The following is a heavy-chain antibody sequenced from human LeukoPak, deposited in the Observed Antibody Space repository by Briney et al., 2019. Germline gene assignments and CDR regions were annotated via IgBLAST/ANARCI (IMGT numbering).Heavy chain of an antibody. D-gene: IGHD3-22*01. Sequence: GGSLRLSCAASGFTFSSYWMSWVRQAPGKGLEWVANIKQDGSEKYYVDSVKGRFTISRDNAKNSLYLQMNSLRAEDTAVYYCARVATLEAYYYDSTGGDYWGQGTLVTVSS. J-gene: IGHJ4*02. V-gene: IGHV3-7*01. CDR3: ARVATLEAYYYDSTGGDY. CDR1: GFTFSSYW. CDR2: IKQDGSEK.